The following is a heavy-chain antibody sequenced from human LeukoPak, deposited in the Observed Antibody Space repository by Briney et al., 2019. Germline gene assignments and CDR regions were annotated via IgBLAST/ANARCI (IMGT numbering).Heavy chain of an antibody. CDR1: GYTFTGYY. J-gene: IGHJ5*02. CDR3: ATTDIVVVVAATRTRNNRFDP. Sequence: GASVKVSCKASGYTFTGYYMHWVRQAPGQGLEWMGWINPNSGGTNYAQKFQGRVTMTRDTSISTAYMELSRLRSDDTAVYYCATTDIVVVVAATRTRNNRFDPWGQGTLVTVSS. V-gene: IGHV1-2*02. D-gene: IGHD2-15*01. CDR2: INPNSGGT.